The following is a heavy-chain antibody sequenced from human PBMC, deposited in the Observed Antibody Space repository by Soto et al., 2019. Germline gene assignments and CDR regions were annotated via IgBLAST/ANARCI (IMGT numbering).Heavy chain of an antibody. CDR2: INHSGST. J-gene: IGHJ5*02. V-gene: IGHV4-34*01. CDR3: ARSRRSWFDP. Sequence: VQLVESGGGLVQPGGSLRLSCAASGFTFSSYSMNWVRQAPGKGLEWIGEINHSGSTNYNPSLKSRVTISVDTSKNQFSLKLSSVTAADTAVYYCARSRRSWFDPWGQGTLVTVSS. CDR1: GFTFSSYS.